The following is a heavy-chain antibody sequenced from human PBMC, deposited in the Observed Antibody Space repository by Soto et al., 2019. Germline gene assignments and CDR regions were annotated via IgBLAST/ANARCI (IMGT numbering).Heavy chain of an antibody. V-gene: IGHV4-34*01. CDR3: ARLPGYCSGGSCYSDDYVMDV. CDR1: GGSFSGYY. CDR2: INHSGST. D-gene: IGHD2-15*01. Sequence: PSETLSLTCXVYGGSFSGYYWSWICQPPGKGLEWIGEINHSGSTNCNPSLKSRVTITVDTSKKQFSLELTSVTAADTAVYYCARLPGYCSGGSCYSDDYVMDVWGQGTTLTVSS. J-gene: IGHJ6*02.